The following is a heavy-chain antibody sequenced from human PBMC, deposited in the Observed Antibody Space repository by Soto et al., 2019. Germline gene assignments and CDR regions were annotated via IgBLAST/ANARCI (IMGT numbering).Heavy chain of an antibody. V-gene: IGHV3-33*01. J-gene: IGHJ3*02. CDR1: GFTFSNYG. D-gene: IGHD3-10*01. Sequence: VGSLRLSCAASGFTFSNYGVHWVRQAPGKGLEWVAVIWYDGSSEYYTESVKGRFTISRDNSKNTLYLQMNSLRAEDTAVYYCARVPGSGTYYDNRIANDAFDIWGQGTMVTVS. CDR3: ARVPGSGTYYDNRIANDAFDI. CDR2: IWYDGSSE.